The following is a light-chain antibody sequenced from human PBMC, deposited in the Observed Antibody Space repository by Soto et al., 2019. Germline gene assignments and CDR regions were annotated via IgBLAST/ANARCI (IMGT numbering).Light chain of an antibody. CDR2: DVS. V-gene: IGLV2-11*01. Sequence: QSALTQPRSVTGSPGQSVTMSCTGTSSDVGGYNYVSWYQQHPGKAPKFMIYDVSKRPSGVPDRFSGSKSGNTASLTMSGLQAEDEADYYCCSFAGRYSWVFGGGTQLTVL. CDR3: CSFAGRYSWV. CDR1: SSDVGGYNY. J-gene: IGLJ7*01.